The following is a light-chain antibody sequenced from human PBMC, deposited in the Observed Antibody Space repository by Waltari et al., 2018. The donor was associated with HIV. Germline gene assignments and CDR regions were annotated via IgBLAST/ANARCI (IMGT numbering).Light chain of an antibody. CDR3: LLSFNGVVV. J-gene: IGLJ2*01. CDR2: DTS. Sequence: QAVVTQEPSLTVSPGGTVTLTRAPRTGAVTRGNCPYWFQRRPGQAPKTLLYDTSNRHSWTPARFSGSLLGGKAALTLSGAQFEDEADYFCLLSFNGVVVFGGGTSLTVL. V-gene: IGLV7-46*01. CDR1: TGAVTRGNC.